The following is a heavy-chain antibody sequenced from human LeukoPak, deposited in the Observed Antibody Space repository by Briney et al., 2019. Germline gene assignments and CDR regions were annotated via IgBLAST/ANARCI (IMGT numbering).Heavy chain of an antibody. CDR1: GFTFSSYA. D-gene: IGHD3-10*01. CDR3: AGDRGYLQFDY. Sequence: GGSLRLSCAASGFTFSSYAVGWVRQAPGKGLEWVSVIYSGGSTYYADSVKGRFTISRDNSKNTLYLQMNSLRAEDTAMYYCAGDRGYLQFDYWGQGTLVTVSS. CDR2: IYSGGST. J-gene: IGHJ4*02. V-gene: IGHV3-53*01.